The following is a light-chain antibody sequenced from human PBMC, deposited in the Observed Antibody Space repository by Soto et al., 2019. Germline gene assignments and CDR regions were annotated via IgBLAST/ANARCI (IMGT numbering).Light chain of an antibody. CDR1: SSNIGSNY. CDR2: RNN. Sequence: QAVVTQPPSASWTPGQRVTISCSGSSSNIGSNYVYWYRQLPGTAPKLLIYRNNQRPSGVPDRFSGSKSGTSASLAISGLRSEDEAEYYCAAWDDSLSGQVFGGGTKLTVL. J-gene: IGLJ2*01. CDR3: AAWDDSLSGQV. V-gene: IGLV1-47*01.